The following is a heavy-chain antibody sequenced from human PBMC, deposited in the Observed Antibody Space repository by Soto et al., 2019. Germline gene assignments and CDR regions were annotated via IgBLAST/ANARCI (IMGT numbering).Heavy chain of an antibody. Sequence: PGGSLRLSCAASGFTFSSYAMHWVRQAPGKGLEWVAVISYDGSNKYYADSVKGRFTISRDNSKNTLYLQMGSLRAEDMAVYYCARHSSGYSYAFDIWGQGTMVTVSS. CDR1: GFTFSSYA. J-gene: IGHJ3*02. D-gene: IGHD3-22*01. CDR2: ISYDGSNK. CDR3: ARHSSGYSYAFDI. V-gene: IGHV3-30*14.